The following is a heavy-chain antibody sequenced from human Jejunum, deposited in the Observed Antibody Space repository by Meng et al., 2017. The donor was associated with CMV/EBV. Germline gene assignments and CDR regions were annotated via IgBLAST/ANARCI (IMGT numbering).Heavy chain of an antibody. J-gene: IGHJ5*02. Sequence: AYLSGRNDVWSWGQQPPRRGLEWIGYVSYSGDTNYSPSLKSRVTISLDTSNNHVSLKLISLTAVDTATYYCVRGATSASNNYPLDLWGQGSLVTVSS. CDR3: VRGATSASNNYPLDL. CDR2: VSYSGDT. CDR1: AYLSGRNDV. V-gene: IGHV4-61*03. D-gene: IGHD5-24*01.